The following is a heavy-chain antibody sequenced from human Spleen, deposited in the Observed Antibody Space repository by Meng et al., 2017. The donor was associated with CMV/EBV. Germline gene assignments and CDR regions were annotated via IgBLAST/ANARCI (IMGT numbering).Heavy chain of an antibody. J-gene: IGHJ4*02. CDR3: ARDAPVAPAAN. V-gene: IGHV1-2*02. D-gene: IGHD2-2*01. CDR2: INPHSGGT. Sequence: SCKASGHTFTGYYMYWVRQAPGQGLEWMGWINPHSGGTNYARKFQGRVTMTRDTSISTAYLELSGLRSDDTAVCYCARDAPVAPAANWGQGTLVTVSS. CDR1: GHTFTGYY.